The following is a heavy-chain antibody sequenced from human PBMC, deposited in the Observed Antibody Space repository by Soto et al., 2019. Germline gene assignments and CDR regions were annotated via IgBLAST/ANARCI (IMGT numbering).Heavy chain of an antibody. D-gene: IGHD3-9*01. CDR2: IYYSGST. Sequence: QVQLQESGPGLVKPSQTLSLTCSVSGASISSGAYYWNWISQHPGKGLEWIGNIYYSGSTHYNPSLKSRLTISMDMSKNQFSLKLTSVTAADTAVYYCAKGYVIMTGYYVDWYFDRWGRGTLVTVSS. J-gene: IGHJ2*01. CDR3: AKGYVIMTGYYVDWYFDR. CDR1: GASISSGAYY. V-gene: IGHV4-31*03.